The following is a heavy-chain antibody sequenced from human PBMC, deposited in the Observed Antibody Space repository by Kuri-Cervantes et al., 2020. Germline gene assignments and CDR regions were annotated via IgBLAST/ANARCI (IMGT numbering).Heavy chain of an antibody. CDR1: GFTVSSSY. D-gene: IGHD5-12*01. Sequence: GESLKISCAASGFTVSSSYMSWVRQAPGKGLEWVSVIYSGGSTYCADSVKGRFTISRDNSKNTLYLQMNSLRAEDTAVYYCAKGPMRGYSGYPKQGYFDYWGQGTLVTVSS. J-gene: IGHJ4*02. V-gene: IGHV3-66*01. CDR3: AKGPMRGYSGYPKQGYFDY. CDR2: IYSGGST.